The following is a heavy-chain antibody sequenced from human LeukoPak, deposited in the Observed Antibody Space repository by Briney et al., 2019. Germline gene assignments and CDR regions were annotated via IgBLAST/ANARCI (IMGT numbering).Heavy chain of an antibody. V-gene: IGHV3-21*01. J-gene: IGHJ4*02. CDR3: ARFYSSSWRNFDY. D-gene: IGHD6-13*01. CDR2: ISSSSSYI. Sequence: GGSLRLSCAASGFTFSSYSMNWVRQAPGKGLEWVSSISSSSSYIYYADSVKGRFTISRDNAKNSLYLQMNSLRAEDTAVYYCARFYSSSWRNFDYWGQETLVTVSS. CDR1: GFTFSSYS.